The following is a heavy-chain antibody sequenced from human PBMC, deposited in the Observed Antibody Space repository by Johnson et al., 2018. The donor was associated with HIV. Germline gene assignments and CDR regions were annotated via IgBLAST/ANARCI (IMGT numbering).Heavy chain of an antibody. D-gene: IGHD2-2*01. Sequence: VQLVESGGGVVQPGRSLRLSCAASGFTFSSYAMHWVRQAPGKGLEWVANIKQDGSEKYYVDSVKGRFTISRDNAKNTLYLQMNSLRAEDSAVYYCAASWYGVSRPNAFDIWGQGTMVTVSS. V-gene: IGHV3-7*01. CDR1: GFTFSSYA. J-gene: IGHJ3*02. CDR3: AASWYGVSRPNAFDI. CDR2: IKQDGSEK.